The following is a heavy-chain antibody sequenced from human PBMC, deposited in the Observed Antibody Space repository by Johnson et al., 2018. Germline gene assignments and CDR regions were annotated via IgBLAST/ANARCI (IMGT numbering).Heavy chain of an antibody. Sequence: VQLVQSGGGLVKPGGSLRFSCAASGFTFSIYFMDWVRQAPGKGLEWVSGISGGSERTYFADSVKGRFTISRDNSMDTLFLHMNSLRSEDPAVYYCAKVRGDAIPRHHMDVGGKGTTVTVSS. V-gene: IGHV3-23*04. CDR2: ISGGSERT. CDR3: AKVRGDAIPRHHMDV. J-gene: IGHJ6*03. D-gene: IGHD2-21*02. CDR1: GFTFSIYF.